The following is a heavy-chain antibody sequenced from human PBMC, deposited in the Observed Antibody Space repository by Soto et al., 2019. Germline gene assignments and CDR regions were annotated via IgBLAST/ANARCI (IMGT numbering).Heavy chain of an antibody. D-gene: IGHD3-10*01. J-gene: IGHJ4*02. V-gene: IGHV1-8*01. CDR1: GYTFTSYD. CDR2: MNPNSGNT. CDR3: ARGSTMVRGVREHHFDY. Sequence: VASVKVSCKASGYTFTSYDINWVRQATGQGLEWMGWMNPNSGNTGYAQKFQGRVTMTRNTSISTAYMELSSLRSEDTAVYYCARGSTMVRGVREHHFDYWGQGTLVTVSS.